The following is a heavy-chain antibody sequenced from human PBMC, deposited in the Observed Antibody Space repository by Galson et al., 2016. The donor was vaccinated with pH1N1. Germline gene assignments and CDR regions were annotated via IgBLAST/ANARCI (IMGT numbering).Heavy chain of an antibody. CDR1: TFTFSRHG. CDR2: ISSSSSRI. D-gene: IGHD3-3*01. Sequence: LRLSCAASTFTFSRHGMNWVRQAPGKGLEWISYISSSSSRIFYADSVKGRFTISRDNAKNSLYLQMNSLRVEDTAVYYCVRDDYESWSGYDAFDIWGRGTLVTVSS. J-gene: IGHJ2*01. CDR3: VRDDYESWSGYDAFDI. V-gene: IGHV3-48*04.